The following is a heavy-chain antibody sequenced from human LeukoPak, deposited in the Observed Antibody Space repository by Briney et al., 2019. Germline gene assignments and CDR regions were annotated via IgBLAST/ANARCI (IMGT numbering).Heavy chain of an antibody. CDR2: INPNSGGT. Sequence: ASVKVSCKASGYTFTGYYMHWVRQAPGQGLEWMGWINPNSGGTNYAQKFQGRVTVTRDTSISTAYMELSRLRSDDTAVYYCARDRGPSMVRGVSFDYWGQGTLVTVSS. V-gene: IGHV1-2*02. D-gene: IGHD3-10*01. J-gene: IGHJ4*02. CDR3: ARDRGPSMVRGVSFDY. CDR1: GYTFTGYY.